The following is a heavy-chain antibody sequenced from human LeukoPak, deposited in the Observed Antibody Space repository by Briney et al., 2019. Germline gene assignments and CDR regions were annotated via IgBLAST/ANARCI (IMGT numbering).Heavy chain of an antibody. CDR3: AKDRYSNYEGYFDY. Sequence: PGGSLRLSCAAFGFPFSSYAMSWVRQAPGKGLEWVSAISASGGSTYYADSVKGRFTISRDNSKNTLYLQMNSLRAEDTALYYCAKDRYSNYEGYFDYWGQGTLVTVSS. V-gene: IGHV3-23*01. J-gene: IGHJ4*02. D-gene: IGHD4-11*01. CDR2: ISASGGST. CDR1: GFPFSSYA.